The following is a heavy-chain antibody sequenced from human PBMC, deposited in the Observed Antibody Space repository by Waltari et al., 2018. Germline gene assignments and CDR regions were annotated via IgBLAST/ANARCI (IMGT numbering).Heavy chain of an antibody. J-gene: IGHJ4*02. CDR3: ARVRSENRYSSGWAIFDY. Sequence: QVQLQESGPGLVKPSETLSLTCAVSGYSISSGYYWGWIRQPPGKGLEWIGSIYHSGSTYYNPSLKSRVTISVDTSKNRFSLKLSSVTAADTAVYYCARVRSENRYSSGWAIFDYWGQGTLVTVSS. D-gene: IGHD6-19*01. CDR1: GYSISSGYY. V-gene: IGHV4-38-2*01. CDR2: IYHSGST.